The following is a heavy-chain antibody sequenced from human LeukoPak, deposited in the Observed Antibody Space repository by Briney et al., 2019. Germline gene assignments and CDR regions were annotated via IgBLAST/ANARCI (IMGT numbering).Heavy chain of an antibody. CDR1: GGSISSYY. J-gene: IGHJ6*03. CDR2: IYYSGST. D-gene: IGHD2-2*01. CDR3: AREQGDIVVVPAAFYYYYYMDV. V-gene: IGHV4-59*01. Sequence: PSETLSLTCSVSGGSISSYYWSWIRQPPGKGLEWIGYIYYSGSTNYNPSLKSRVIISVDTSKNQFSLKLSSVTAADTAVYYCAREQGDIVVVPAAFYYYYYMDVWGKGTTVTVSS.